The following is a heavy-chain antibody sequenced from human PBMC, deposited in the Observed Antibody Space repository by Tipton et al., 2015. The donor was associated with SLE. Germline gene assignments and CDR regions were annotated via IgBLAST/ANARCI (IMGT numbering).Heavy chain of an antibody. V-gene: IGHV4-34*01. CDR1: GGSFTGYS. D-gene: IGHD4-11*01. CDR2: VDHDRNT. J-gene: IGHJ3*02. Sequence: TLSLTCAVYGGSFTGYSWNWIRQSPGKGLEWIGGVDHDRNTIFNPSLKSRLAASLDPSNNQFSLRLTSVTAADTAVYYCARDNSIGAFDIWGQGTKVTVSS. CDR3: ARDNSIGAFDI.